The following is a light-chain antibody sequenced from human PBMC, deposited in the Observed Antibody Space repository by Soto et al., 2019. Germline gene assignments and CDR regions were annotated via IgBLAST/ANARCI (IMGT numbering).Light chain of an antibody. CDR2: WAS. CDR1: QNVLYSSNNNNQ. V-gene: IGKV4-1*01. CDR3: QQYYSPPLT. Sequence: DIVMTQSPDSLAVSLGERATINCKSSQNVLYSSNNNNQLAWYQQKPGQPPKLLIYWASTRESGVPDRFSGSGSGTDFILTISSLQAEDVAVYYCQQYYSPPLTFGGGTKVEIK. J-gene: IGKJ4*01.